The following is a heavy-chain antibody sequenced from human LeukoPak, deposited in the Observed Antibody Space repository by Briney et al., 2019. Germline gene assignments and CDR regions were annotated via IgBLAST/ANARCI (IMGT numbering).Heavy chain of an antibody. D-gene: IGHD6-6*01. CDR1: GFTVSSNY. Sequence: GRSLRLSCAASGFTVSSNYMSWVRQAPGKGLEWVSVIDNGGRTYYADSVKGRFTISRDNSKNTLYLQMNSLRAEDTAVYYCARDGSARSLGNWGQGTLVSVSS. CDR2: IDNGGRT. J-gene: IGHJ4*02. V-gene: IGHV3-53*01. CDR3: ARDGSARSLGN.